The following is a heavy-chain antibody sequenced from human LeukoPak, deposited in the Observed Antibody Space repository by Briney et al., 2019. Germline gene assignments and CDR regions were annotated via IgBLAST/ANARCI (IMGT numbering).Heavy chain of an antibody. CDR2: IYYSGST. CDR3: ARERHYSGYAYTIDY. V-gene: IGHV4-31*03. CDR1: GGSISSGGYY. J-gene: IGHJ4*02. D-gene: IGHD5-12*01. Sequence: SETLSLTCTVSGGSISSGGYYWSWIRQHPGKGLEWIGYIYYSGSTYYNPSLKSRVTISVDTSKNQFSLKLSSVTAADTAVYYCARERHYSGYAYTIDYWGQGTLVTVSS.